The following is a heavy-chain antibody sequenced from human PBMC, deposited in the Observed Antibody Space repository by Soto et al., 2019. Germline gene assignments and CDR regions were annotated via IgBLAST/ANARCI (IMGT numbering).Heavy chain of an antibody. Sequence: QVQLVESGGGVVQPGRSLRLSCAASGFTFSSYAMHWVRQAPGKGLEWVAVISYDGSNKYYADSVKGRFTISRDNSKNTLYLQMNSLRAEDTAVYYCARDLAIGILYPPWVDPWGQGTLVTVSA. V-gene: IGHV3-30-3*01. D-gene: IGHD2-15*01. CDR2: ISYDGSNK. CDR3: ARDLAIGILYPPWVDP. J-gene: IGHJ5*02. CDR1: GFTFSSYA.